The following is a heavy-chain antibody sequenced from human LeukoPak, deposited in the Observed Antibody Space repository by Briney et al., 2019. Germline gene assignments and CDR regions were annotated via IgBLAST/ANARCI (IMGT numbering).Heavy chain of an antibody. V-gene: IGHV4-34*01. D-gene: IGHD5-18*01. CDR3: ARGRPWIQLWSRGWFDP. CDR2: INHSGST. J-gene: IGHJ5*02. Sequence: SETLSLTCAVYGGSFSGYYWSWIRQPPGKGLEWIGEINHSGSTNYNPSLKSRVTISVDTSKNQFSLKLSSVTAADTAVYYCARGRPWIQLWSRGWFDPWGQGTLVTVSS. CDR1: GGSFSGYY.